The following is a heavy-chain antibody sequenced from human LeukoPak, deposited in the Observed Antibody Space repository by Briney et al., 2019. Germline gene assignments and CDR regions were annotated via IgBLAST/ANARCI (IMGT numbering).Heavy chain of an antibody. CDR3: ARLPTSYVWGSYRLGAFDI. CDR2: IYTSGST. CDR1: GGSISSGSYY. D-gene: IGHD3-16*02. J-gene: IGHJ3*02. Sequence: PSETLSLTCTVSGGSISSGSYYWSWIRQPAGKGLEWIGRIYTSGSTNYNPSLKSRVTISVDTSKNQFSLKLSSVTAADTAVYYCARLPTSYVWGSYRLGAFDIWGQGTMVTVSS. V-gene: IGHV4-61*02.